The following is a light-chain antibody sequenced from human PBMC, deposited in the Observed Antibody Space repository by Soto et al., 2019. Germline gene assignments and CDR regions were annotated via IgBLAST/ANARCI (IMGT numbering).Light chain of an antibody. J-gene: IGKJ1*01. V-gene: IGKV3-15*01. CDR1: QGLNRN. Sequence: ETVMTQSPAPLSVSQGETATLSCRTSQGLNRNLAWYQQKLGQAPRVLIYGASTRATGIPARFSGSGSGTDFTLTISRLEPEDFAVYYCQQYGSLSWTFGQGTKVDIK. CDR3: QQYGSLSWT. CDR2: GAS.